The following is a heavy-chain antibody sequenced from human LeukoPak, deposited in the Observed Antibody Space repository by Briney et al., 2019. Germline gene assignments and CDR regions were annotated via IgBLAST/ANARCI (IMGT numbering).Heavy chain of an antibody. CDR1: GGSISSYH. D-gene: IGHD2-15*01. CDR3: ARIEGGTLRP. V-gene: IGHV4-59*01. CDR2: IYYSGST. J-gene: IGHJ5*02. Sequence: PSETLSLTCTVSGGSISSYHWSWIRRPPAKGLEWIGYIYYSGSTNYNPSLKSRVTISVDTSKNQFSLKLSSVTAADTAAYYCARIEGGTLRPWGQGTLVTVSS.